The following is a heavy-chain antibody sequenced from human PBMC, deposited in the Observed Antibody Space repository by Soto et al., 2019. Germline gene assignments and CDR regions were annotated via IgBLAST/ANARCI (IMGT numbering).Heavy chain of an antibody. Sequence: QVQLQESGPGLVKPSQTLSLTCTVSGGSISSGNYYWSWIRQPPGKGLEWIGFISYSGSAYYNPSLKSRVTISVDTSKNQCSLNLSFVTAADTAVYYCATMGTPATGLYYFDYWGQGTLVTVSS. V-gene: IGHV4-30-4*01. D-gene: IGHD2-15*01. CDR1: GGSISSGNYY. CDR3: ATMGTPATGLYYFDY. CDR2: ISYSGSA. J-gene: IGHJ4*02.